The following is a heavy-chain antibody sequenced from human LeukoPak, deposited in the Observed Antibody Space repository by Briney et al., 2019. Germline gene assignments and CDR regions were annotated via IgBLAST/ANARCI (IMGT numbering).Heavy chain of an antibody. CDR2: IYYSGST. CDR3: AKVSDRDSSGYYWGFEY. V-gene: IGHV4-59*08. CDR1: GGSISSYY. Sequence: SETLSLTCTVSGGSISSYYWSWIRQPPGKGLEWIGYIYYSGSTNYNPSLKSRVTISVDTSKNQFSLKLSSVTAADTAVYYCAKVSDRDSSGYYWGFEYWGQGTLVTVSS. D-gene: IGHD3-22*01. J-gene: IGHJ4*02.